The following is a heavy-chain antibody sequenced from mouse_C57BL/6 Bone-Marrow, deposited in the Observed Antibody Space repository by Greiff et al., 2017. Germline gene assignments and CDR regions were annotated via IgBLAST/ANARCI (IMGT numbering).Heavy chain of an antibody. D-gene: IGHD4-1*01. CDR3: ARQGNWAWFAY. CDR1: GFTFSDYY. Sequence: EVHLVESGGGLVQPGGSLKLSCAASGFTFSDYYMYWVRQTPEKRLEWVAYISNGGGSTYYPDTVKGRFTISRDNAKNPLYLQMSSLKSEDTAMYYCARQGNWAWFAYWGQGTLVTVSA. J-gene: IGHJ3*01. CDR2: ISNGGGST. V-gene: IGHV5-12*01.